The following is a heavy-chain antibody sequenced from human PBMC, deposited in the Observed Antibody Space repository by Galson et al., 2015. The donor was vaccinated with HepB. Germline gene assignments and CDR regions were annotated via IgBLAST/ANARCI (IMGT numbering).Heavy chain of an antibody. Sequence: SLRLSCAASGFTFSGSAIHWVRQASGKGPEWVGRIRSKASDYATAYAASLKCRFTISRNDSKNTAYLHMNSLKTEDPAVYYCLRLGDLSGCRRSWGQGTRVTVSA. V-gene: IGHV3-73*01. D-gene: IGHD1-26*01. J-gene: IGHJ4*02. CDR2: IRSKASDYAT. CDR1: GFTFSGSA. CDR3: LRLGDLSGCRRS.